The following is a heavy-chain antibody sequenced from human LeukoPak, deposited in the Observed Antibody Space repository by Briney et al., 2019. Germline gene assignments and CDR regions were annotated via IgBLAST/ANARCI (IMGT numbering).Heavy chain of an antibody. D-gene: IGHD3-22*01. CDR2: IYSGGST. V-gene: IGHV3-66*02. CDR3: ARDHPPNDYYDSSGYYFDY. Sequence: PGGSLRLSCAASGFTVSSNYMSWVRQAPGKGLEWVSVIYSGGSTYYADSVKGRFTISRDNSKNTLYLQMSSLRAEDTAVYYCARDHPPNDYYDSSGYYFDYWGQGTLVTVSS. CDR1: GFTVSSNY. J-gene: IGHJ4*02.